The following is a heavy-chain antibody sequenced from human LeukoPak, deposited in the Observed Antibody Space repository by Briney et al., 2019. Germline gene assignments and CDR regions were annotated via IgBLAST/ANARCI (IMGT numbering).Heavy chain of an antibody. V-gene: IGHV3-23*01. J-gene: IGHJ3*02. CDR1: GFTFSSYA. D-gene: IGHD2-21*02. CDR3: VRSYRLYCGGDCYSPRDAFDI. Sequence: GGSLRLSCAASGFTFSSYAMSWVRQAPGKGLEWVSAISGSGGSTYYADSVKGRFTISRDNSKNTLYLQMNSLRAEDTAVYYCVRSYRLYCGGDCYSPRDAFDIWGQGTMVTVSS. CDR2: ISGSGGST.